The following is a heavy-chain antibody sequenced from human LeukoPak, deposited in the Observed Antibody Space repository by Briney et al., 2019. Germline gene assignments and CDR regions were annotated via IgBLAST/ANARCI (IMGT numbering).Heavy chain of an antibody. D-gene: IGHD3-22*01. CDR3: ARGFWGYYYDSSYDY. V-gene: IGHV4-30-2*01. CDR2: IYHSGST. CDR1: GGSISSGGYY. Sequence: SQTLSLTCTVSGGSISSGGYYWSWIRQPPGKGLEWIGYIYHSGSTYYNPSLKSRVTISVDRSKNQFSLKLSSVTAEDTAVYYCARGFWGYYYDSSYDYWGQGTLVTVSS. J-gene: IGHJ4*02.